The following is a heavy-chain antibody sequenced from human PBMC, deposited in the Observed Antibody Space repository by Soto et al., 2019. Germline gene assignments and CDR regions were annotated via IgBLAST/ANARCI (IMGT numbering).Heavy chain of an antibody. J-gene: IGHJ4*02. CDR1: GVSISDTSYC. Sequence: SETLSLTCNVSGVSISDTSYCWGWIRQPPGKGLEWIGTIYFNGNTFYNPSLKSRLTISVDTSKNQISLRLTSVTAADTAVYYCARQGSHWGQGTLVTVSS. V-gene: IGHV4-39*01. CDR2: IYFNGNT. CDR3: ARQGSH.